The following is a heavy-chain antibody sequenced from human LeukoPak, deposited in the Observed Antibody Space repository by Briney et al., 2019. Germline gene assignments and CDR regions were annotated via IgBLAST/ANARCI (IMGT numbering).Heavy chain of an antibody. CDR3: AKANTAMSYFDY. Sequence: PGRSLRLSCAASGFTFSSYGMHWVRQSPGKGLEWVAVISYAVSNKYYADSVKGRFTISRDNSKNTLYLRMDSLRAEDTAVYYCAKANTAMSYFDYWGQGTLVTVSS. D-gene: IGHD5-18*01. V-gene: IGHV3-30*18. J-gene: IGHJ4*02. CDR1: GFTFSSYG. CDR2: ISYAVSNK.